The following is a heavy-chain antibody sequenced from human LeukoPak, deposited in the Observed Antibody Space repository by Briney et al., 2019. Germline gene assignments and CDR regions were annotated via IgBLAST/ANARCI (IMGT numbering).Heavy chain of an antibody. J-gene: IGHJ4*02. CDR3: ARLGSRAYCSSTSCSDY. CDR2: IYYSGST. D-gene: IGHD2-2*01. CDR1: GGSISSSSYY. Sequence: SETLSLTCTVSGGSISSSSYYWGWIRQPPGKGLEWIGSIYYSGSTYYNPSLKSRVTISVDTSKNQFSLKLSSVTAADTAVYYCARLGSRAYCSSTSCSDYWSQGTLVTVSS. V-gene: IGHV4-39*01.